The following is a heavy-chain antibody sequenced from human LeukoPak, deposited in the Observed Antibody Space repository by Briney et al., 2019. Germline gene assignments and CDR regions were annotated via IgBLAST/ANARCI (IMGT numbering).Heavy chain of an antibody. V-gene: IGHV4-4*07. D-gene: IGHD7-27*01. CDR2: IYTSGST. CDR1: GGSISSYY. CDR3: ARAPNWGYSFDY. Sequence: SETLSLTCTVSGGSISSYYWSWIRQPAGKGLEWIGRIYTSGSTNYNPSLKSRVTMSVDTSKNQVSLKVTSVTAADTAVYYCARAPNWGYSFDYWGQGTLVTVSS. J-gene: IGHJ4*02.